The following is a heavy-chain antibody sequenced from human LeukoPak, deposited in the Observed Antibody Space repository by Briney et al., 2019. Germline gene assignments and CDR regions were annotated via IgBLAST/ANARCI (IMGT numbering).Heavy chain of an antibody. Sequence: AGGSLRLSCAASGFTFSDYYMSWIRQAPGKGLEWASYISSSGSTIYYADSVKGRFTISRDNAKNSLYLQMNSLRAEDTAVYYCARQYYDFWSGYYTFDYWGQGTLVTVSS. CDR3: ARQYYDFWSGYYTFDY. CDR1: GFTFSDYY. CDR2: ISSSGSTI. V-gene: IGHV3-11*04. D-gene: IGHD3-3*01. J-gene: IGHJ4*02.